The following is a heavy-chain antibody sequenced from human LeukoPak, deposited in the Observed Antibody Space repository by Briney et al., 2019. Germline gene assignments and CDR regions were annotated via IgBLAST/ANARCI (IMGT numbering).Heavy chain of an antibody. J-gene: IGHJ4*02. CDR1: GYTFTRYG. D-gene: IGHD3-10*01. V-gene: IGHV1-18*01. CDR3: ARTGYGSGSDDFDF. CDR2: ISPHNGNR. Sequence: ASVKVSCKTSGYTFTRYGVSWVRQAPGQGLEWMGWISPHNGNRDYAQKFKDRVTMTTDTSTNTVYLELRSLRPDDTAMYYCARTGYGSGSDDFDFWGQGTPVTVSS.